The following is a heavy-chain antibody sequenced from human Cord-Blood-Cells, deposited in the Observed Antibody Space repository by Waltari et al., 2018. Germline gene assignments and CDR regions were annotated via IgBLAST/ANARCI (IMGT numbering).Heavy chain of an antibody. D-gene: IGHD2-2*02. Sequence: QVQLVQSGAEVKKPGASVKVSCKASGYTFTGYYMHWVRQAPGQGLEWMGWSNPNGGGTNYAQKVQGRVTMTRDTSISTAYMERSRLRSDDTAVYYCARLACSSTSCYTGWFDPWGQGTLVTVSS. CDR1: GYTFTGYY. J-gene: IGHJ5*02. CDR2: SNPNGGGT. CDR3: ARLACSSTSCYTGWFDP. V-gene: IGHV1-2*02.